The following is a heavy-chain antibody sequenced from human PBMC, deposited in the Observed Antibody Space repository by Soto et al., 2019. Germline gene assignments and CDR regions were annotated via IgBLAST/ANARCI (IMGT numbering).Heavy chain of an antibody. Sequence: SLRLSCAASGFTFINYAMSWVRQAPGKGLEWVSSISSSSSYIYYADSVKGRFTISRDNAKNSLYLQMNSLRAEDTAVYYCARDQADCSGGSCYQYYYYGMDVWGQGTTVTVSS. V-gene: IGHV3-21*01. J-gene: IGHJ6*02. CDR2: ISSSSSYI. D-gene: IGHD2-15*01. CDR1: GFTFINYA. CDR3: ARDQADCSGGSCYQYYYYGMDV.